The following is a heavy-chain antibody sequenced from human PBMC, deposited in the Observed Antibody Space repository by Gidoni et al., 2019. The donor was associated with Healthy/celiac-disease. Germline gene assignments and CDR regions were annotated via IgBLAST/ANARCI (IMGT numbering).Heavy chain of an antibody. CDR3: ASGWELLGCLDY. CDR1: GFPFSSYA. CDR2: ISSNGGST. V-gene: IGHV3-64*01. D-gene: IGHD1-26*01. J-gene: IGHJ4*02. Sequence: EVQLVESGGGLVQPGGSLRLSCAPPGFPFSSYAMHWVRQAPGKGLEYVSAISSNGGSTYYANSVKGRFTISRDNSKNTLYLQMGSLRAEDMAVYYCASGWELLGCLDYWGQGTLVTVSS.